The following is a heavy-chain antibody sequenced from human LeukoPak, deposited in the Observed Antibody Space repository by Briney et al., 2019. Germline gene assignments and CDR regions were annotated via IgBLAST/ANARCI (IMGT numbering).Heavy chain of an antibody. CDR1: GYTFTSYG. V-gene: IGHV1-18*01. D-gene: IGHD3-10*01. Sequence: ASVKVSCKASGYTFTSYGISWVRQAPGQGLEWMGWISAYNGNTNYAQKLQGTVTMTTDTSTSTAYMELRRLRSDDTAVYYCARARERSRGSGSYLTKDYYYYMDVWGKGTTVTVSS. J-gene: IGHJ6*03. CDR2: ISAYNGNT. CDR3: ARARERSRGSGSYLTKDYYYYMDV.